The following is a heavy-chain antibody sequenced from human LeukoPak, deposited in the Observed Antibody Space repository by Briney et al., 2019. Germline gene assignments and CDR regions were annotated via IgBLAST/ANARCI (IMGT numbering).Heavy chain of an antibody. V-gene: IGHV3-7*01. D-gene: IGHD2/OR15-2a*01. CDR1: GFTLSRHW. CDR2: IHQDGSEK. Sequence: GSLRPPRAAPGFTLSRHWMSWVRQAPGKGLEWVANIHQDGSEKFYVDSVKGRFTISRDNTKNSMYLQMNRLRAEDTAVYYGARDARVVLDYWGQGTLVTVSS. J-gene: IGHJ4*02. CDR3: ARDARVVLDY.